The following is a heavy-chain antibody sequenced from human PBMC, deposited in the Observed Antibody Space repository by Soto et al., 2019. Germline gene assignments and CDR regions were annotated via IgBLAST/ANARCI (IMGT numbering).Heavy chain of an antibody. Sequence: EVQLVESGGGLVKPGGSLRLSCAASGFTFSSYSMNWVRQAPGKGLEWVSSISSSSSYIYYADSVKGRFTISRDNAKNSLYLQMNSLRAEDTAVYYCARDGAQDTAMVRYYYYYGMDVWGQGTTVTVSS. D-gene: IGHD5-18*01. J-gene: IGHJ6*02. V-gene: IGHV3-21*01. CDR3: ARDGAQDTAMVRYYYYYGMDV. CDR2: ISSSSSYI. CDR1: GFTFSSYS.